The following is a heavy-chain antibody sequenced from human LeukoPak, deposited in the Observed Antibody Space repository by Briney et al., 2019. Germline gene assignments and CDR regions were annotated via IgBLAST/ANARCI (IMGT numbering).Heavy chain of an antibody. J-gene: IGHJ6*03. CDR3: ASKLRPSSSWRVHYEGDYYYYYMDV. CDR1: GGSISSGSYY. D-gene: IGHD6-13*01. Sequence: SETLSLTCTVSGGSISSGSYYWSWIRQPAGKGLEWIGRIYTSGSTNYNPSLKSRVTMSVDTSKNQFSLKLSSVTAADTAVYYCASKLRPSSSWRVHYEGDYYYYYMDVWGKGTTVTVSS. CDR2: IYTSGST. V-gene: IGHV4-61*02.